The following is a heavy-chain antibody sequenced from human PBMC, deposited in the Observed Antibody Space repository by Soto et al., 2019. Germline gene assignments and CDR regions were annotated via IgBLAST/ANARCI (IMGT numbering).Heavy chain of an antibody. D-gene: IGHD2-21*01. CDR1: GGSISSGDYY. CDR2: IYYSGST. V-gene: IGHV4-30-4*01. J-gene: IGHJ5*02. CDR3: ARVIPRKKYNWFDP. Sequence: PSGTLPLTCTVSGGSISSGDYYWSWIRQPPGKGLEWIGYIYYSGSTYYNPSLKSRVTISVDTSKNQFSLKLSSVTAADTAVYYCARVIPRKKYNWFDPWGQGTLVTVSS.